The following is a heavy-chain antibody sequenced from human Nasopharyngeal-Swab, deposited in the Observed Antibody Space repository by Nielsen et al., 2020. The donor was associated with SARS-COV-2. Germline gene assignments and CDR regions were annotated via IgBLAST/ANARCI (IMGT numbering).Heavy chain of an antibody. Sequence: SVKVSCKASGGTFSSYAISWVRQAPGQGLEGMGRIIPILGIANYAQKFQGRVTITADKSTSTAYMELSSLRSEDTAVYYRARGNEGAAAGTVYYYYGIDVWGQGTTVTVSS. V-gene: IGHV1-69*04. CDR1: GGTFSSYA. CDR3: ARGNEGAAAGTVYYYYGIDV. D-gene: IGHD6-13*01. J-gene: IGHJ6*02. CDR2: IIPILGIA.